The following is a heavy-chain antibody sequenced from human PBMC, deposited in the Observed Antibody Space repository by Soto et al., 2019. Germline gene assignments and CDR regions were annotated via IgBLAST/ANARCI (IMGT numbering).Heavy chain of an antibody. J-gene: IGHJ3*02. V-gene: IGHV3-33*01. D-gene: IGHD2-15*01. Sequence: GGSLRLSCAAAGFTFSSYGIHWVRQAPGKGVEVVAVIWYDGSNKYYADSVKGRFTISRDNSKNTLYLQMNSLRAEDTAVYYCAREMEGYCSGGSCPSGAFDIWGQGTMVTVSS. CDR2: IWYDGSNK. CDR1: GFTFSSYG. CDR3: AREMEGYCSGGSCPSGAFDI.